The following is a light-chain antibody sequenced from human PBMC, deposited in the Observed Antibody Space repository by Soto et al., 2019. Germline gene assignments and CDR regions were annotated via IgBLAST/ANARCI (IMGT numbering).Light chain of an antibody. CDR2: DVS. J-gene: IGLJ1*01. CDR3: CSYAGSYV. CDR1: SSDVGDYNY. Sequence: QSALTQPRSVSGSPGQSVTISCTGTSSDVGDYNYVSWYQQHPGKAPKLMIFDVSERPSGVPDRFSGSKSGNTASLTISGLQAEDESDYYCCSYAGSYVFGTGTKLTVL. V-gene: IGLV2-11*01.